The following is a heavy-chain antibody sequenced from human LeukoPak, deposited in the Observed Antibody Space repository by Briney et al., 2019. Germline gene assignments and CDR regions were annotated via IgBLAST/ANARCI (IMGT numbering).Heavy chain of an antibody. CDR3: ARDSGTTGEVKFDP. Sequence: SETLSLTCTVSGGSINSYWSWIRQPAGKGLEWIGRISGSGTITYNPALQSRLSISIDTSKNQLSLKLMSVTAAGTAVYYCARDSGTTGEVKFDPWGQGTLVTVSS. J-gene: IGHJ5*02. V-gene: IGHV4-4*07. CDR2: ISGSGTI. CDR1: GGSINSY. D-gene: IGHD3-10*01.